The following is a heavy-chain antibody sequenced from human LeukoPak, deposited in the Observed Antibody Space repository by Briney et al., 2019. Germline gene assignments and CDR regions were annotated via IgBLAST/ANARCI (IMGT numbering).Heavy chain of an antibody. Sequence: SETLSLTYTVSGGSISSYYWSWIRQPPGKGLEWIGYIYYSGSTNYNPSLKSRVTISVDTSKNQFSLKLSAVTAADTAVYYCARGAPYSSGWYLVDAFDIWGQGTMVTVSS. CDR2: IYYSGST. J-gene: IGHJ3*02. D-gene: IGHD6-19*01. V-gene: IGHV4-59*01. CDR1: GGSISSYY. CDR3: ARGAPYSSGWYLVDAFDI.